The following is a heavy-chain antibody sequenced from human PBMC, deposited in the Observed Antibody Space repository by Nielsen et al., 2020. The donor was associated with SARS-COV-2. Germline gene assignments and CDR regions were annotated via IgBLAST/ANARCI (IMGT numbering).Heavy chain of an antibody. J-gene: IGHJ6*02. V-gene: IGHV1-58*02. CDR1: GFTFTSSA. D-gene: IGHD6-19*01. Sequence: SVKVSCKASGFTFTSSAMQWVRQARGQRLEWIGWIVVGSGNTNYAQKLQGRVTMTTDTSTSTAYMELRSLRSDDTAVYYCARVSSMWLTYMDVWGQGTTVTVSS. CDR2: IVVGSGNT. CDR3: ARVSSMWLTYMDV.